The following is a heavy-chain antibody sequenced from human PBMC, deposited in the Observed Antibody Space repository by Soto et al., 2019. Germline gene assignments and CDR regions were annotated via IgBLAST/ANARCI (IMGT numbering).Heavy chain of an antibody. V-gene: IGHV1-18*01. CDR1: GYTFTSYG. J-gene: IGHJ6*02. D-gene: IGHD3-10*02. CDR2: ISAYNGIT. CDR3: ARYSELFGDPRSGMDV. Sequence: QVQLVQSGAEVKKPGASVKVSCKASGYTFTSYGISWVRQAPGQGLEWMGWISAYNGITNYAQKLQGRVTMTADTSTSTAYMELRSLTSDDTAVYYWARYSELFGDPRSGMDVWGQGTTVTVSS.